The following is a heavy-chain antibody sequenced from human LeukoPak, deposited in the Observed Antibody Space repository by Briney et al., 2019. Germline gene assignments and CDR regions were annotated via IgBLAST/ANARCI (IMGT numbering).Heavy chain of an antibody. V-gene: IGHV4-59*01. CDR3: ASASGTGAFDI. D-gene: IGHD1-1*01. CDR1: GGSFSGYY. CDR2: IHYSGST. J-gene: IGHJ3*02. Sequence: PSETLSLTCAVYGGSFSGYYWSWIRQPPGKGLEWIAYIHYSGSTNYNPSLKSRVTISVDTSKNQFSLKLSSVTAADTAVYYCASASGTGAFDIWGQGTMVTVSS.